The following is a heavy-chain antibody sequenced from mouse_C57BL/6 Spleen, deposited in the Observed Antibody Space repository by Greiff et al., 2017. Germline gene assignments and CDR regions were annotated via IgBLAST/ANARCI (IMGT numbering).Heavy chain of an antibody. CDR1: GYTFTNYW. V-gene: IGHV1-63*01. CDR3: ARLRRKTGYYAMDY. J-gene: IGHJ4*01. CDR2: IYPGGGYT. Sequence: QVQLQPSGAELVRPGTSVKMSCKASGYTFTNYWIGWAKQRPGHGLEWIGDIYPGGGYTNYNAKFKGKATMTADKASSTAYMQFSSLTSEDSAIYYGARLRRKTGYYAMDYWGQGTSVTVSS.